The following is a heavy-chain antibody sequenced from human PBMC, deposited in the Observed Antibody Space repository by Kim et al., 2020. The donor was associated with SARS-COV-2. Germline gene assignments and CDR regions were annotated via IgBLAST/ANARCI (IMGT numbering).Heavy chain of an antibody. Sequence: GGSLRLSCIVSGFTFNRYAMHWVRQAPGKGLEWVGGFSLDSNRIDYADSVKGRFTISRDFAKNSLYLQMNSLRVDDTALSYCGKDLVPGGLDVWGQGTT. D-gene: IGHD2-8*02. J-gene: IGHJ6*02. V-gene: IGHV3-9*01. CDR1: GFTFNRYA. CDR3: GKDLVPGGLDV. CDR2: FSLDSNRI.